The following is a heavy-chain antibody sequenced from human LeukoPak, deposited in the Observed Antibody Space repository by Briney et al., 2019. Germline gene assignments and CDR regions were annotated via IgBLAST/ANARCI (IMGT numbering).Heavy chain of an antibody. CDR3: ARVSYYDILTPYKGHFDY. CDR1: GGSISSSNW. V-gene: IGHV4-4*02. Sequence: PSGTLSLTCAVSGGSISSSNWWSWVRQPPGKGLEWNGEIYYSGSTNCNPPLKRRVTISVDKCKNQSSLKPSTVTAADTAGYYCARVSYYDILTPYKGHFDYWGQGTLVTVSS. CDR2: IYYSGST. J-gene: IGHJ4*02. D-gene: IGHD3-9*01.